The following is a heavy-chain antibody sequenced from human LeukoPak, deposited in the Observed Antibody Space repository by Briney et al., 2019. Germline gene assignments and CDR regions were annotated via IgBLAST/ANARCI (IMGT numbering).Heavy chain of an antibody. J-gene: IGHJ4*02. CDR3: AKLVVVASTPFDF. Sequence: GRSLRLSCAASGFTFRSYEMNWVRQAPGKGLEWVSYIDTSGNTIYYADSVKGRFTISRDNSKNTLYVQMNSLRAEDTAVYFCAKLVVVASTPFDFWGQGTLVTVSS. CDR2: IDTSGNTI. V-gene: IGHV3-48*03. CDR1: GFTFRSYE. D-gene: IGHD2-15*01.